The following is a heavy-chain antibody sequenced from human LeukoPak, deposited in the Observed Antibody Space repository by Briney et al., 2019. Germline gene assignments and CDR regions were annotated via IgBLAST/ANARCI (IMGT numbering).Heavy chain of an antibody. J-gene: IGHJ4*02. V-gene: IGHV2-70*04. CDR1: GFSLSTARMR. Sequence: SGPALVKPTQSFTLTCTFSGFSLSTARMRVSWIRQPPGKALEWLARIDWDDDKFYKTSLKTRLTISKDTSKNQVVLTMTNMDPVDTATYFCTQLGWWTPKNWGQGTLLTVSS. CDR3: TQLGWWTPKN. CDR2: IDWDDDK. D-gene: IGHD7-27*01.